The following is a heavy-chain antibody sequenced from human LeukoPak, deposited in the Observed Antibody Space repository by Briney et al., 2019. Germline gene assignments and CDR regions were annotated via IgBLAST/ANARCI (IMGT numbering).Heavy chain of an antibody. Sequence: GGSLRLSCAASGFTFTSYAMTWVRQAPGMGLEWVSGISGSGGSAYYADSVRGRFTISRDNSKNTLYLQMNSLRAEDTAVYYCSRDAFGVDRSPFWGQGTLVTVSS. D-gene: IGHD3-3*01. V-gene: IGHV3-23*01. CDR2: ISGSGGSA. J-gene: IGHJ4*02. CDR3: SRDAFGVDRSPF. CDR1: GFTFTSYA.